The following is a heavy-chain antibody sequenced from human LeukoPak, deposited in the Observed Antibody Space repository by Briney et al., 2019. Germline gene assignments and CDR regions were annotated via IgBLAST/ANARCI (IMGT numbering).Heavy chain of an antibody. Sequence: ASVQVSCKVSGDTLTELSMHWVRQAPGKGLEWMGGFDPEDGETIYAQKFQGRVTMPEDTSTDTAYMELSSLRSEDTAVYYCATVNRGLGGAFDIWGQGTMVTVSS. V-gene: IGHV1-24*01. D-gene: IGHD2/OR15-2a*01. J-gene: IGHJ3*02. CDR1: GDTLTELS. CDR2: FDPEDGET. CDR3: ATVNRGLGGAFDI.